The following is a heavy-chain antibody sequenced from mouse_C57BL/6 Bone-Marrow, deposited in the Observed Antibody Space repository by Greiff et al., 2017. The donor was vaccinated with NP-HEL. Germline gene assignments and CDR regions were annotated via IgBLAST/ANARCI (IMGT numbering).Heavy chain of an antibody. Sequence: QVQLQQPGTELVKPGASVKLSCKASGYTFTSYWMHWVKQRPGQGLEWIGNINPSNGGTNYNEKFKSKATLTVDKSTSTAYMQLSSLTSEDYAVYYCASLGDGYYAWFAYWGQGTLVTVSA. CDR3: ASLGDGYYAWFAY. V-gene: IGHV1-53*01. J-gene: IGHJ3*01. D-gene: IGHD2-3*01. CDR2: INPSNGGT. CDR1: GYTFTSYW.